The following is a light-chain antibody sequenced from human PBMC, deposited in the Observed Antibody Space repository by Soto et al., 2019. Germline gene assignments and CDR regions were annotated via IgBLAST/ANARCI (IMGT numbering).Light chain of an antibody. CDR2: EAS. CDR1: QGISSG. CDR3: QQFNSYPR. V-gene: IGKV1-13*02. J-gene: IGKJ3*01. Sequence: AIQLTQSPSSLSASVGDRVIITCRASQGISSGLAWYQHKPGKAPKLLIYEASNLESGVPARFSGSASGTDFTLTISSLQPEDIATYYCQQFNSYPRVGPGTKVYIK.